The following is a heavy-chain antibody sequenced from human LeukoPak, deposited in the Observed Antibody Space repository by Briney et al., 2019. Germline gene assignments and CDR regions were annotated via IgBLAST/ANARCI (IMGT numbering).Heavy chain of an antibody. J-gene: IGHJ4*02. CDR3: AKDETTSSGWCVFDY. V-gene: IGHV3-33*06. CDR2: IWYDGSNK. CDR1: GFTFSSYG. D-gene: IGHD6-19*01. Sequence: PGRSLRLSCAASGFTFSSYGMHWVRQAPGKGLEWVAVIWYDGSNKYYADSVKGRFTISRDNSKNTLYLQMNSLRAEDTAVYYCAKDETTSSGWCVFDYWGQGTLVTVSS.